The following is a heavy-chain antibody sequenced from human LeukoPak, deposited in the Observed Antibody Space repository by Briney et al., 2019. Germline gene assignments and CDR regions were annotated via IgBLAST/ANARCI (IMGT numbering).Heavy chain of an antibody. CDR1: GFTFSRYA. CDR3: ARQRQGSFGF. D-gene: IGHD2-15*01. J-gene: IGHJ4*02. Sequence: GRSLRLSCAASGFTFSRYAVHWIRQAPGKGLEWVAVISYDGSNTYYADSVKGRFTISRDNAKNSLYLQMNSLRDEDTAVYYCARQRQGSFGFWGQGTLVTVSS. V-gene: IGHV3-30-3*01. CDR2: ISYDGSNT.